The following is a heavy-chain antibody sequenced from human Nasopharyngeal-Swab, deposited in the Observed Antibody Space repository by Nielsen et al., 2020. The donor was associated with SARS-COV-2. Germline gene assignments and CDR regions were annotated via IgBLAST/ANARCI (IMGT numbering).Heavy chain of an antibody. CDR3: ARERAAAGHFDY. Sequence: SETLSLTCTVSGGSISSSSYYWGWIRQPPGKGLEWIGYIYYSGSTYYNPSLKSRVTISVDTSKNQFSLKLSSVTAADTAVYYCARERAAAGHFDYWGQGTLVTVSS. V-gene: IGHV4-31*03. J-gene: IGHJ4*02. D-gene: IGHD6-13*01. CDR1: GGSISSSSYY. CDR2: IYYSGST.